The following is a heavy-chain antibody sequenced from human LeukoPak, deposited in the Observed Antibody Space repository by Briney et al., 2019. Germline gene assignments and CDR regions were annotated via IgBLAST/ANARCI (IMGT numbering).Heavy chain of an antibody. CDR2: IYYSGST. Sequence: SETLSLTCTVSGGSISSSSYYWGWIRQPPGKGLEWIGSIYYSGSTYYNPSLESRVTISVDTSKNQFSLKLSSVTAADTAVYYCARPSSSGSYFYWGQGTLVTVSS. CDR1: GGSISSSSYY. CDR3: ARPSSSGSYFY. D-gene: IGHD3-10*01. V-gene: IGHV4-39*01. J-gene: IGHJ4*02.